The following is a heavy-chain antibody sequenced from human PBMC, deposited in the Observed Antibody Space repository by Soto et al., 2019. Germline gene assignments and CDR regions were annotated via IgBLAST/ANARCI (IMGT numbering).Heavy chain of an antibody. D-gene: IGHD4-17*01. CDR1: GGSITTSTYY. CDR3: ARENAYGDPNSFDY. J-gene: IGHJ4*02. V-gene: IGHV4-39*02. CDR2: INYSGST. Sequence: PSETLSLTCDVYGGSITTSTYYWGWIRLPPGKGLECIGVINYSGSTHYSPSLKDRVTMSVDTSKNHFSLKLTSVTAADTAVYYCARENAYGDPNSFDYWGQGTLVNVSS.